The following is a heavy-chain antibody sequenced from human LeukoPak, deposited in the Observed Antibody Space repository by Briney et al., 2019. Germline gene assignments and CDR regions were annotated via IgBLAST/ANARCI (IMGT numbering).Heavy chain of an antibody. V-gene: IGHV1-46*01. D-gene: IGHD3-22*01. J-gene: IGHJ4*02. Sequence: GASVKVSCKASGYTFTSYYMHWVRQAPGQGLEWMGIINPSGGRTNYAQNFQGRVTMTRDTSTSTVYMELSSLRSEDTAVYYCARDSLRGYYDTSGYRFDYWGQGTLVTVSS. CDR1: GYTFTSYY. CDR2: INPSGGRT. CDR3: ARDSLRGYYDTSGYRFDY.